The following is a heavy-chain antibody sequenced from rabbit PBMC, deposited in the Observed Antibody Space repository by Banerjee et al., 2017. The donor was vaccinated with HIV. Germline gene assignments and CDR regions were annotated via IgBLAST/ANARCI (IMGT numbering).Heavy chain of an antibody. CDR2: INTSSGNT. D-gene: IGHD1-1*01. V-gene: IGHV1S45*01. Sequence: QEQLEESGGDLVKPEGSLTLTCTASGFSFNNKYVMCWVRQAPGKGLEWIACINTSSGNTVYANWAKGRFTLSKTSWTTVTLQMTSLTAADTATYFCARSGSGDYRRVNLWGPGTLVTVS. J-gene: IGHJ4*01. CDR3: ARSGSGDYRRVNL. CDR1: GFSFNNKYV.